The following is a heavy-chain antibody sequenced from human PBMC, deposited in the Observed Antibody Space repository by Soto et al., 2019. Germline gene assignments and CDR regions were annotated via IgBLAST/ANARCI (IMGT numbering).Heavy chain of an antibody. J-gene: IGHJ4*02. CDR1: GGSISSGGYS. Sequence: SETLSLTCAVSGGSISSGGYSWSWIRQPPGKGLEWIGYIYHSGSTYYNPSLKSRVTISVDRSKNQFSLKLSSVTAADTAVYYWARVLIYYDSRCFDYWGRGTLVTVS. CDR3: ARVLIYYDSRCFDY. CDR2: IYHSGST. D-gene: IGHD3-22*01. V-gene: IGHV4-30-2*01.